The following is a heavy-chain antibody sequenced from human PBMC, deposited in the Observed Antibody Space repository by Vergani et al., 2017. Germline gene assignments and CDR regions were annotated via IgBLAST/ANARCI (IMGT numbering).Heavy chain of an antibody. CDR1: GFTFSSYS. CDR3: ARDHPYYDFWSGSSPYYYGMDV. CDR2: ISSSSSYI. Sequence: EVQLVESGGGLVKPGGSLRLSCAASGFTFSSYSMNWVRQAPGKGLEWVSSISSSSSYIYYADSVKGRFTISRDNAKNSLYLQMNSMRAEDTAVYYGARDHPYYDFWSGSSPYYYGMDVWGQGTTVTVSS. V-gene: IGHV3-21*01. J-gene: IGHJ6*02. D-gene: IGHD3-3*01.